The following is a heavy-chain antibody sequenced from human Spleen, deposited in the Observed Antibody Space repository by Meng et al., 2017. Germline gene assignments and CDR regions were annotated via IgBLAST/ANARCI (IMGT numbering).Heavy chain of an antibody. CDR2: MSSSGST. J-gene: IGHJ4*02. CDR3: ARRNSWYAYFDY. V-gene: IGHV4-61*01. CDR1: GGSVSSGNYY. Sequence: SETLSLTCTVSGGSVSSGNYYWSWIRQPPGKGLEWIGLMSSSGSTNYNPSLKSRVTISRDTSKNQFSLFLTSVTAADTAVYYCARRNSWYAYFDYWGQGTLVTVSS. D-gene: IGHD6-13*01.